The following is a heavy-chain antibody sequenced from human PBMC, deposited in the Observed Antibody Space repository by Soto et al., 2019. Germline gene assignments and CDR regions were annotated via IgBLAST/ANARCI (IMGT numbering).Heavy chain of an antibody. CDR3: ARGHVVTAMSFDY. CDR2: ISSSGSTI. Sequence: GGSLRLSCAASGFTFSDYYMSWIRQATGKGLEWVSYISSSGSTIYYADSVKGRFTISRDNAKNSLYLQMNSLRAEDTAVYYCARGHVVTAMSFDYWGQGTLVTVSS. CDR1: GFTFSDYY. D-gene: IGHD2-21*02. V-gene: IGHV3-11*01. J-gene: IGHJ4*02.